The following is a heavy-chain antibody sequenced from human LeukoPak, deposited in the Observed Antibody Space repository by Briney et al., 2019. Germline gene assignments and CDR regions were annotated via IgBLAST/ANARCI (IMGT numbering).Heavy chain of an antibody. Sequence: SETLSLTCTVSGGSISSYYWSWIRQPPGEGLEWIGYIYYSGSTNYNPSLKSRVTISVDTSKNQFSLKLSSVTAADTAVYYCARVYGDSTGVDYWGQGTLVTVSS. CDR1: GGSISSYY. V-gene: IGHV4-59*08. J-gene: IGHJ4*02. CDR3: ARVYGDSTGVDY. CDR2: IYYSGST. D-gene: IGHD4-17*01.